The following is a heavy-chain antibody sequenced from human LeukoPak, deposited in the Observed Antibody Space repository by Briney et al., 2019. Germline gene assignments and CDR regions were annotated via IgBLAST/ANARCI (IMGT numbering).Heavy chain of an antibody. CDR3: ATALYGSGSYNKAYMDV. D-gene: IGHD3-10*01. Sequence: GGSLRLSCAASGFTFSTYNMNWVRQAPGKGLVWVSRVNSDESSTTYADSVKGRFTISRDNAKNTLYLQMNSLRAEDTAVYYCATALYGSGSYNKAYMDVWGKGTTVTISS. CDR2: VNSDESST. V-gene: IGHV3-74*01. J-gene: IGHJ6*03. CDR1: GFTFSTYN.